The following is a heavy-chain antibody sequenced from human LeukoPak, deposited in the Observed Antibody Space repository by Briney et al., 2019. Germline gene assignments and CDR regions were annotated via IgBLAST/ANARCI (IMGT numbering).Heavy chain of an antibody. D-gene: IGHD2-2*01. CDR1: GGSISSYY. J-gene: IGHJ4*02. CDR3: ARGEGYCSSTSCSSFDY. V-gene: IGHV4-59*01. Sequence: SETLSLTCTVSGGSISSYYWSWIRQPPGKGLEWIGYIYYSGSTNYNPSLESRVTISVDTSKNQFSLKLSSVTAADTAVYYCARGEGYCSSTSCSSFDYWGQGTLVTVSS. CDR2: IYYSGST.